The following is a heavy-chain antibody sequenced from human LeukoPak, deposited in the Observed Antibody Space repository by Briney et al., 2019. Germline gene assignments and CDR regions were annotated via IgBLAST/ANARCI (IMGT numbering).Heavy chain of an antibody. J-gene: IGHJ2*01. CDR3: ARLRYSCGRKYFDR. V-gene: IGHV4-39*07. D-gene: IGHD6-19*01. Sequence: SETQSPTCTVSGGSISSGSYYWGWIRQPPGQGLEWSGSIYYSRSTYYNPSLKRRGTISVDTTNNQFSLKLSSVTAADTAVYYCARLRYSCGRKYFDRWGRGTLITVSS. CDR1: GGSISSGSYY. CDR2: IYYSRST.